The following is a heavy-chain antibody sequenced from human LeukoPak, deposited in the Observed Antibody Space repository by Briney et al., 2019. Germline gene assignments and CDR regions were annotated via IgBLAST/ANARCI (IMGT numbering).Heavy chain of an antibody. CDR3: ARGGGDYVENFDY. V-gene: IGHV1-69*13. Sequence: SVKVSCKASGGTFGSYAISWVRQAPGQGLEWMGGIIPIFGTANYAQKFQGRVTITADESTSTAYMELSSLRSEDTAVYYCARGGGDYVENFDYWGQGTLVTVSS. CDR2: IIPIFGTA. J-gene: IGHJ4*02. CDR1: GGTFGSYA. D-gene: IGHD4-17*01.